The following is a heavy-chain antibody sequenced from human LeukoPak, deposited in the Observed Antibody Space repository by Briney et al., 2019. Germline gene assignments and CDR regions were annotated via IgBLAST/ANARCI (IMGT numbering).Heavy chain of an antibody. D-gene: IGHD6-19*01. Sequence: GGSLRLSCAASGFTFSSYGMSWVRRAPGKGLEWVSGISGSGGSTYYADSVKGRFTISRDNSKNTLYLQMNSLRAEDTAVYYCARDTPVAVAVFDYWGQGTLVTVSP. CDR3: ARDTPVAVAVFDY. CDR1: GFTFSSYG. V-gene: IGHV3-23*01. J-gene: IGHJ4*02. CDR2: ISGSGGST.